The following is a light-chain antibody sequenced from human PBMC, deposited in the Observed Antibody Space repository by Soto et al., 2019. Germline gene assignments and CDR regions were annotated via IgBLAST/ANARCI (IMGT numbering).Light chain of an antibody. CDR2: GNN. J-gene: IGLJ2*01. Sequence: QSVLTQPPSVSGAPGQRVTISCTGSRSNIGAGFDVHWYQRLPGTAPKLLIYGNNNRPSGVPDRFSASKSGASGSLAITGLQPDDEADYYCQSNDNTLGGVVFGGGTRSPS. CDR3: QSNDNTLGGVV. V-gene: IGLV1-40*01. CDR1: RSNIGAGFD.